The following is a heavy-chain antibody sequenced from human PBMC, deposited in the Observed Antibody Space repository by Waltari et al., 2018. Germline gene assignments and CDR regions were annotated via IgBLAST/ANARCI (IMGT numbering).Heavy chain of an antibody. CDR3: TRGSTPMNRIWDAFDY. D-gene: IGHD3-16*01. J-gene: IGHJ4*02. CDR1: GFPFNIHG. CDR2: SHGGVDNI. V-gene: IGHV3-23*04. Sequence: EVQLVESGGGLVQPGGSLTLTCEGSGFPFNIHGMTWVRQAPGKGLEWVRSHGGVDNIYYEDSVKGRFTLSRDDSRGTTYLQMNSLRAEDTAVYYCTRGSTPMNRIWDAFDYWGQGTLVTVSS.